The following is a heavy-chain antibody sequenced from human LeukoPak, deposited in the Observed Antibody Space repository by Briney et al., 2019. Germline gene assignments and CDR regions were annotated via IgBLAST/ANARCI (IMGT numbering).Heavy chain of an antibody. Sequence: GGSLRLSCSASGLTFSSSAMHWVRQAPGKGLEYVSAIVSNGGSTYYADSVKGGFTISRDNSKNTLYLQMSSLRAEDTAVYYCVKPSGYSGYGYFFDYWGQGTLVTVSS. CDR1: GLTFSSSA. D-gene: IGHD5-12*01. V-gene: IGHV3-64D*06. CDR2: IVSNGGST. CDR3: VKPSGYSGYGYFFDY. J-gene: IGHJ4*02.